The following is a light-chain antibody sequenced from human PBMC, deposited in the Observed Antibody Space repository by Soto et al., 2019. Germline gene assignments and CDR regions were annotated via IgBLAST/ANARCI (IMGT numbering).Light chain of an antibody. CDR2: KAS. CDR3: QQDSTYRT. J-gene: IGKJ1*01. Sequence: DIQMTQSPSNVSVSVGDRVTITCRASENIFRWLAWYHQRPGEAPRLLIQKASTLQSGVPSRFSGSGSGTDFTLPITCLQPEDFGTYYCQQDSTYRTFGQGTRV. V-gene: IGKV1-5*03. CDR1: ENIFRW.